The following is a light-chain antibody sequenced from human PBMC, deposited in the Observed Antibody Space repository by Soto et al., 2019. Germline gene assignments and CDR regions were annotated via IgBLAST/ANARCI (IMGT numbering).Light chain of an antibody. Sequence: DIQMTQSPATLSASVGDTVTITCRASQSVRNWLAWYQQKPGKAPKLLIYDASTLESGVPSRFSGSGSGTEFTLTISSLQPDDFSTYYCQQYNNDPWTFGQGTKVEIK. V-gene: IGKV1-5*01. CDR2: DAS. CDR1: QSVRNW. J-gene: IGKJ1*01. CDR3: QQYNNDPWT.